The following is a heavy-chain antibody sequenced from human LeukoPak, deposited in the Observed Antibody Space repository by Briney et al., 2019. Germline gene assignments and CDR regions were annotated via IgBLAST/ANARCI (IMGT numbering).Heavy chain of an antibody. CDR1: GGSISSSSYY. CDR3: AGVGRHSGSYYTWFDP. J-gene: IGHJ5*02. D-gene: IGHD1-26*01. Sequence: SETLSLTCTVSGGSISSSSYYWGWIRQPPGKGLEWTGSIYYSGTTFYNPSLKSRVTISVDTSKNQFSLKLSSVTAADTAVYYCAGVGRHSGSYYTWFDPWGQGTLVTVSS. V-gene: IGHV4-39*07. CDR2: IYYSGTT.